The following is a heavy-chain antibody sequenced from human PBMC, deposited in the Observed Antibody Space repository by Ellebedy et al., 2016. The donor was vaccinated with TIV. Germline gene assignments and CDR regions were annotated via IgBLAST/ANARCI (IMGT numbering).Heavy chain of an antibody. Sequence: PGGSLRLSCAASGFTSGLTFSSYSMNWVRQAPGKGLEWVSYISDSSSPIYYADSVKGRFTISRDNAKNSLYLQMNNLGAEDTAVYYCARTGYSDYELDYWGQGTLVTVSS. V-gene: IGHV3-48*04. CDR1: GFTSGLTFSSYS. J-gene: IGHJ4*02. CDR3: ARTGYSDYELDY. CDR2: ISDSSSPI. D-gene: IGHD5-12*01.